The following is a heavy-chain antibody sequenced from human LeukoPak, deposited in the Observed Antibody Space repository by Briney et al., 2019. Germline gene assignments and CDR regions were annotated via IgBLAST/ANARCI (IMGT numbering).Heavy chain of an antibody. J-gene: IGHJ4*02. V-gene: IGHV4-34*01. Sequence: PSETLSLTCAVYGGSFSGYYWSWIRQPPGKGLEWIGEINHSGSTNYNPSLKSRVTISVDTSKNQFSLKLSSVTAADTAVYYCARGRRPRMYYFDYWGQGTLVTVSS. CDR3: ARGRRPRMYYFDY. CDR2: INHSGST. D-gene: IGHD6-6*01. CDR1: GGSFSGYY.